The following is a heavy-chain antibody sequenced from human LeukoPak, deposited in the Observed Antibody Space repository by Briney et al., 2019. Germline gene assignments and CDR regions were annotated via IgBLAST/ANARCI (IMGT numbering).Heavy chain of an antibody. CDR2: INPSGGST. V-gene: IGHV1-46*01. Sequence: ASVKVSCKASGYTFTGYYIHWVRQAPGQGLEWMGIINPSGGSTSYAQKFQGRVTMTRDMSTSTVYMELSSLRSEDTAVYYCARDRDSTFDYWGQGTLVTVSS. CDR1: GYTFTGYY. D-gene: IGHD2-21*02. J-gene: IGHJ4*02. CDR3: ARDRDSTFDY.